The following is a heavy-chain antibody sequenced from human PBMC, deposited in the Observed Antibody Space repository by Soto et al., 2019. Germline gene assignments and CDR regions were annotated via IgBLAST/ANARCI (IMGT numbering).Heavy chain of an antibody. D-gene: IGHD2-15*01. Sequence: SVKVSCKASGGTFSSYTISWVRQAPGQGLEWMGRIIPILGIANYAQKFQGRVTITADKSTSTAYMELSSLRSEDTAVYYCARELCSGGSCASDYWGQGTLVTVSS. V-gene: IGHV1-69*04. J-gene: IGHJ4*02. CDR1: GGTFSSYT. CDR3: ARELCSGGSCASDY. CDR2: IIPILGIA.